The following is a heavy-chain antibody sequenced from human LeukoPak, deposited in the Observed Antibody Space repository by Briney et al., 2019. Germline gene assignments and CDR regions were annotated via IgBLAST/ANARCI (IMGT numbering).Heavy chain of an antibody. J-gene: IGHJ4*02. CDR3: TNLNAERPDY. D-gene: IGHD1-26*01. CDR1: RFTFNTYT. CDR2: INDSGDRT. V-gene: IGHV3-23*01. Sequence: GGSLRLTCEGSRFTFNTYTMNRVRQAPGKGLEWVSAINDSGDRTYYADSVKGRFTISRDNSKNTLYLQMNSLRAEDTAVYYCTNLNAERPDYWGQGTLVTVSS.